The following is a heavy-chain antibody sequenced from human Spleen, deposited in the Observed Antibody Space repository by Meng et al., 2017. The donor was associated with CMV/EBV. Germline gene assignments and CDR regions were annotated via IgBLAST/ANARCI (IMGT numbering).Heavy chain of an antibody. CDR1: GASITTTKW. CDR3: ARVREHTSLGNYWFDP. CDR2: IDHSGNS. V-gene: IGHV4-4*02. Sequence: SGASITTTKWWTWVRQPPGKGLEWVGEIDHSGNSNSNPSLKSRLTLSLDTSKNYLSLTMTSVTAEDTAIYYCARVREHTSLGNYWFDPWGQGTLVTVSS. D-gene: IGHD3-16*01. J-gene: IGHJ5*02.